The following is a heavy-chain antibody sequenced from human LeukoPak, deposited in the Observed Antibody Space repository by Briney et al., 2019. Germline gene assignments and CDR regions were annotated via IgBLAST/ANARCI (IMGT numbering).Heavy chain of an antibody. J-gene: IGHJ4*02. CDR3: ARESEIAAAGYYFDY. Sequence: GASVKVSCKASGGTFSSYAISWVRQAPGQGLEWMGGIIPIFGTANYAQKFQGRVPITADESTSTAYMELSSLRSEDTAVYYCARESEIAAAGYYFDYWGQGTLVTVSS. CDR2: IIPIFGTA. CDR1: GGTFSSYA. D-gene: IGHD6-13*01. V-gene: IGHV1-69*13.